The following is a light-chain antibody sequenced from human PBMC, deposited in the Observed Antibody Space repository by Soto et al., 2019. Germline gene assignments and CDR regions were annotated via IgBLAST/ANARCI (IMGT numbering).Light chain of an antibody. V-gene: IGLV2-14*01. CDR1: SSDVGGYNY. J-gene: IGLJ2*01. Sequence: QSVLTRSASVSGSPGESSPISCTVTSSDVGGYNYGSWYQQHPGKAPKLMIYDVSNRPSGVSNRFSGSKSGNTASLTISGLQAEDEADYYCSSYTSSSTSVVFGGGTQLTVL. CDR2: DVS. CDR3: SSYTSSSTSVV.